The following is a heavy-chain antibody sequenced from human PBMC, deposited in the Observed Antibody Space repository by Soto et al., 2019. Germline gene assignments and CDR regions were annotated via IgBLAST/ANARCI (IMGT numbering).Heavy chain of an antibody. CDR1: GYTFTGYY. Sequence: ASVKVSCKASGYTFTGYYMHWVRQAPGQGLEWMGWINPNSGGTTYAQKVQGWVTMTRDTSISTVYMEMRRLRSDDTAVYYCARAFASRNWDHLPPLDYWGQGTLVTVSS. CDR3: ARAFASRNWDHLPPLDY. J-gene: IGHJ4*02. D-gene: IGHD7-27*01. V-gene: IGHV1-2*04. CDR2: INPNSGGT.